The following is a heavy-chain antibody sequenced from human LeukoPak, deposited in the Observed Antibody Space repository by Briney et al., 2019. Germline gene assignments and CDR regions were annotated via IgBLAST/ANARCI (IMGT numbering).Heavy chain of an antibody. V-gene: IGHV1-2*02. CDR2: INPNSGGT. Sequence: ASVKVSCKASGYTFTGYYMHWVRQAPGQGLEWMGWINPNSGGTNYAQKLQGRVTMTTDTSTSTAYMELRSLRSDDTAVYYCARDRTKWEQAFDYWGQGTLVTVSS. D-gene: IGHD1-26*01. CDR3: ARDRTKWEQAFDY. CDR1: GYTFTGYY. J-gene: IGHJ4*02.